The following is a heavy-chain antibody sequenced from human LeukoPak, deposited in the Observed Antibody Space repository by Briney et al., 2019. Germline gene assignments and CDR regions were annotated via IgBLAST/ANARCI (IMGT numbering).Heavy chain of an antibody. V-gene: IGHV3-23*01. J-gene: IGHJ4*02. CDR2: ISGSGGST. D-gene: IGHD2-8*01. CDR3: ANAYCANGVCPNDY. CDR1: GFTFSSYA. Sequence: PGGSLRLSCAASGFTFSSYAMSWVRQAPGKGLEWVSAISGSGGSTYYADSVKGRFTISRDNSKNTLYLQMNSLRAEDTAVYYCANAYCANGVCPNDYWGQGTLVTVSS.